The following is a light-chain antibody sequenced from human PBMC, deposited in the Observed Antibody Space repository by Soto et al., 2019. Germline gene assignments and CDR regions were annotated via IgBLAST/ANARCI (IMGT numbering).Light chain of an antibody. J-gene: IGKJ1*01. CDR2: GAS. CDR3: QQYNIWPQT. CDR1: QNLRSS. Sequence: VMTQSPATLSVSPGERATLSCRASQNLRSSLAWYQQKPGQAPRLLIYGASTRATGIPARFSGSGSVTEFILTISSLQSEDFAVYFCQQYNIWPQTFGQGTKVEIK. V-gene: IGKV3-15*01.